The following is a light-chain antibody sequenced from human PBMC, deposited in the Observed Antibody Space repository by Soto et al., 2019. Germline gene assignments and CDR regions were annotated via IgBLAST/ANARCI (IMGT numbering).Light chain of an antibody. CDR1: SSDVGVYNY. Sequence: QSVLTQPASVSGSPGQSITISCTGTSSDVGVYNYVSWYQHHPGKAPKLMIYDVTDRPSGVSNRFSGSKSGNTASLTISGLQAEDEADYYCSSYTTSSTYVFGTGTKVTVL. J-gene: IGLJ1*01. V-gene: IGLV2-14*03. CDR3: SSYTTSSTYV. CDR2: DVT.